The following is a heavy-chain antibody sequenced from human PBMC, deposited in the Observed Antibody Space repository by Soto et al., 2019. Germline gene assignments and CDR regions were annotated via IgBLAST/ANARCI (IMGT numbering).Heavy chain of an antibody. D-gene: IGHD3-3*01. Sequence: SVKVSCKASGGTFSSYAICWVRQAPGQGLEWMGGIIPIFGTANYAQQFQRRVTSTAVESTITAYMELSSLRSEATAVYYCARYPGWNGPYYYYYGMDVWGQGTTVTVSS. CDR1: GGTFSSYA. CDR3: ARYPGWNGPYYYYYGMDV. J-gene: IGHJ6*02. CDR2: IIPIFGTA. V-gene: IGHV1-69*13.